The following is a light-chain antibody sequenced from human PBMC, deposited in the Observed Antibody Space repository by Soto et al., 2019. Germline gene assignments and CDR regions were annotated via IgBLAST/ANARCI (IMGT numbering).Light chain of an antibody. Sequence: EIEMTQSPATLSVSPGERATLSCRASQSISTELAWYQQKPGQPPRLIIYSASTRATGVPARFTGSGSGSEFTLTISGLQSEDFAVYYCQQGHNWPLTFGQGTRLEI. V-gene: IGKV3-15*01. CDR3: QQGHNWPLT. CDR2: SAS. CDR1: QSISTE. J-gene: IGKJ2*01.